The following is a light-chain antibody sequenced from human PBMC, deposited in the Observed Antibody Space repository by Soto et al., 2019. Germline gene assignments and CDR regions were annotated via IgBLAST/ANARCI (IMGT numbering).Light chain of an antibody. V-gene: IGKV3-20*01. CDR1: RSLGTYS. CDR3: QHYGDSLFI. Sequence: EIVLTQSPGTWSLSPGERATLPCRARRSLGTYSLTWYQQKPGQAPRVLISGTSSRATGIPDRFSGSGAGTDFTLTISRVEPEDFAVYYWQHYGDSLFIFGPGTKVEFK. J-gene: IGKJ3*01. CDR2: GTS.